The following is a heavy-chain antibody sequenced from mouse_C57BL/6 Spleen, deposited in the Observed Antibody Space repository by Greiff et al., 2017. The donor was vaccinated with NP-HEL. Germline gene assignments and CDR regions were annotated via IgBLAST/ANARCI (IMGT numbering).Heavy chain of an antibody. J-gene: IGHJ4*01. Sequence: VQLQQSGPELVKPGASVKISCKASGYTFTDYYMNWVKQSHGKSLEWIGDINPNNGGTSYNQKFKGKATLTVDKSSSTAYMELRSLTSEDSAVYYCAREDYYGSSYEDYWGKGTSVTVSS. CDR3: AREDYYGSSYEDY. CDR2: INPNNGGT. D-gene: IGHD1-1*01. CDR1: GYTFTDYY. V-gene: IGHV1-26*01.